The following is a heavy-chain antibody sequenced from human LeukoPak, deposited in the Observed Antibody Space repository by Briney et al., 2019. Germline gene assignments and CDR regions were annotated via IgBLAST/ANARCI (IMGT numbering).Heavy chain of an antibody. CDR3: VRGRDYGDYVDYFDY. Sequence: PGGSLRLSCAASGFTFSSYAMHWVRQAPGKGLEWVAVISYDGSSKYYADSVKGRFTISRDNSKNTLYLQMNSLRAEDTAVYYCVRGRDYGDYVDYFDYWGQGTLVTVSS. J-gene: IGHJ4*02. CDR2: ISYDGSSK. CDR1: GFTFSSYA. D-gene: IGHD4-17*01. V-gene: IGHV3-30-3*01.